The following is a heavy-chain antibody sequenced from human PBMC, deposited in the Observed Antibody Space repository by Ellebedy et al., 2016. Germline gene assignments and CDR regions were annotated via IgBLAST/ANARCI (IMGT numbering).Heavy chain of an antibody. Sequence: SETLSLTXTVSGGSISSYYWSWIRQPPGKGLEWIGYIYYSGSTNYNPSLKSRVTISVDTSKNQFSLKLSSVTAADTAVYYCARSTDTPLVVPAAIPVPAVAVGSSSYYYYGMDVWGQGTTVTVSS. CDR1: GGSISSYY. D-gene: IGHD2-2*01. CDR2: IYYSGST. CDR3: ARSTDTPLVVPAAIPVPAVAVGSSSYYYYGMDV. V-gene: IGHV4-59*01. J-gene: IGHJ6*02.